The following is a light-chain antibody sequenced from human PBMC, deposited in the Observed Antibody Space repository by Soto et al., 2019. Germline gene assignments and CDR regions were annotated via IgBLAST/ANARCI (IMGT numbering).Light chain of an antibody. Sequence: QSALTQPASVSGSPGQSITISCTGTSSDVGGYNYVSWYQHHPGKAPKVMIYDVSNRPSGVSNRFSGSKSGNTASLTISGLQPEDEADYYCSSYTSSTTVVFGGGTQLTVL. CDR2: DVS. CDR3: SSYTSSTTVV. CDR1: SSDVGGYNY. J-gene: IGLJ2*01. V-gene: IGLV2-14*03.